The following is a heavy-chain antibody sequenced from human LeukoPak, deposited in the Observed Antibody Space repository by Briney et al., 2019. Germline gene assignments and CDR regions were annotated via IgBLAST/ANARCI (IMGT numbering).Heavy chain of an antibody. CDR1: GGSISSYY. J-gene: IGHJ6*02. D-gene: IGHD1-14*01. CDR2: IYYSGST. Sequence: SETLSLTCTVSGGSISSYYWSWIRQPPGKGLEWIGYIYYSGSTNYNPSLESRVTISVDTSKNQFSLKLSSVTAADTAVYYCARGTGYYGMDVWGQGTTVTVSS. CDR3: ARGTGYYGMDV. V-gene: IGHV4-59*01.